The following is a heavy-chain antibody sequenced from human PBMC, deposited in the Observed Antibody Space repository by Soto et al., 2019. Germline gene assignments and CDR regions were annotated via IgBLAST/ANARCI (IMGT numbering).Heavy chain of an antibody. Sequence: QAHLVQSGAEVRKPGASVKVSCQALEHTSTIYYIHWVRQARGQGLEWMGWINADSGETTYAEDFRGRVTFTRDMSTSTFHMELSRLRLDDTAMYFCATRDYDILTGYLHIWGQGTLITVSS. CDR3: ATRDYDILTGYLHI. J-gene: IGHJ1*01. CDR2: INADSGET. V-gene: IGHV1-2*02. CDR1: EHTSTIYY. D-gene: IGHD3-9*01.